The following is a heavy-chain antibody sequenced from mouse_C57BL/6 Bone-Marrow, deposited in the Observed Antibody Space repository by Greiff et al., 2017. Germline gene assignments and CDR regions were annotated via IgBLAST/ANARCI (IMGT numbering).Heavy chain of an antibody. CDR3: AREDDYDV. Sequence: VQLQQSGAELVQPGASLKLSCKASGYTLTSYWITLVKQRPGQGLAWIGDTYPGCGSSNYNEKSKSKATLTVDTTSRTAYMQLSRQTSEDSAVYCCAREDDYDVWGTGTTVTVSS. CDR2: TYPGCGSS. J-gene: IGHJ1*03. V-gene: IGHV1-55*01. D-gene: IGHD2-4*01. CDR1: GYTLTSYW.